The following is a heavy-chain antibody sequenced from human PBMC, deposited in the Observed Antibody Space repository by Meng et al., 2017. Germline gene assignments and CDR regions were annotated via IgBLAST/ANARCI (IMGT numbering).Heavy chain of an antibody. Sequence: VVSGGGVVQPGRSLRLSCAASGFTFSRYAMHWVRQAPGKGLEWVAVISYDGSNKYYADSVKGRFTISRDNSKNTLYLQMNSLRAEDTAVYYCARDAYCSGGSCHGNWFDPWGQGTLVTVSS. D-gene: IGHD2-15*01. V-gene: IGHV3-30*01. J-gene: IGHJ5*02. CDR3: ARDAYCSGGSCHGNWFDP. CDR2: ISYDGSNK. CDR1: GFTFSRYA.